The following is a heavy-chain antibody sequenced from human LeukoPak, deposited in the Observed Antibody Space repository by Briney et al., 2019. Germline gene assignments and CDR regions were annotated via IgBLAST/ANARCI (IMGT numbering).Heavy chain of an antibody. V-gene: IGHV3-53*01. CDR3: ARETSYNWFDP. Sequence: PGGSLRLSCAASGFTVSSNYMSWVRQAPGKGLEWVSVIYSGGSTYYADSVKGRFTISRDNSKNTLYLQMNSLRAEDTAVYYCARETSYNWFDPWGQGTLVTVSS. CDR1: GFTVSSNY. D-gene: IGHD1-7*01. CDR2: IYSGGST. J-gene: IGHJ5*02.